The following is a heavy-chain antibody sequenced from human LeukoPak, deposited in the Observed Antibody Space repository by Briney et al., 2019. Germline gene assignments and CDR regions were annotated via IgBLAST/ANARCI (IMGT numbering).Heavy chain of an antibody. V-gene: IGHV4-59*01. CDR1: GGSISSYY. D-gene: IGHD3-9*01. CDR3: ARAGYDILTGSHDAFDI. Sequence: PSETLSLTCTVSGGSISSYYWSWIRQPPGKGLEWIGYIYYSGSTNYNPSIKSRVTISVDTSKNQFSLKLSSVTAADTAVYYCARAGYDILTGSHDAFDIWGQGTMVTVSS. J-gene: IGHJ3*02. CDR2: IYYSGST.